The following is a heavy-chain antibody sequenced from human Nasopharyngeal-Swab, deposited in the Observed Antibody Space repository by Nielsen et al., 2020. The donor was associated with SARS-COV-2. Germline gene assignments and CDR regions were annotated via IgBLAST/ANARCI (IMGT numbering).Heavy chain of an antibody. CDR2: IYYSGST. J-gene: IGHJ5*02. CDR1: GGSISSSSYY. CDR3: ARNGLDVVVIAMSWLDP. Sequence: SETLSLTCTVSGGSISSSSYYWGWIRQPPGKGLEWIGSIYYSGSTYYNPSLKSRVTISVDTSKNQFSLKLSSVTAADTAVYYCARNGLDVVVIAMSWLDPWGQGTLVTVSS. D-gene: IGHD2-21*01. V-gene: IGHV4-39*07.